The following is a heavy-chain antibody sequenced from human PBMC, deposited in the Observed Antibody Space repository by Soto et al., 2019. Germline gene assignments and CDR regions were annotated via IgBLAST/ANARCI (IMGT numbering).Heavy chain of an antibody. D-gene: IGHD2-15*01. Sequence: GGSLRLSCAASGFTFSNAWMSWVRQAPGKGLEWVGRIKSKTDGGTTDYAAAVEGRFTISREDSKNTVYLQMDSLKTDDTAVYYXAREAGGSNIAAVLLDPWGQGTLVTVSS. V-gene: IGHV3-15*01. CDR2: IKSKTDGGTT. CDR1: GFTFSNAW. J-gene: IGHJ5*02. CDR3: AREAGGSNIAAVLLDP.